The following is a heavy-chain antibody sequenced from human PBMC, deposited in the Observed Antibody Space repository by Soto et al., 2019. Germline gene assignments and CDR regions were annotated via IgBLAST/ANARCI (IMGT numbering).Heavy chain of an antibody. V-gene: IGHV1-69*01. D-gene: IGHD3-22*01. CDR3: ARNRMIVLAIRLGAVDV. CDR2: IIPMFDIA. J-gene: IGHJ6*02. CDR1: GGTFSNYG. Sequence: QVQLVQSGAEVKKPGSSVKVSCRASGGTFSNYGVSWVRQAPGQGLEWMGGIIPMFDIANYAQKFQGRVTISADESTGTAYMELSGLRSEDTAVYYCARNRMIVLAIRLGAVDVWGQGTTVTVSS.